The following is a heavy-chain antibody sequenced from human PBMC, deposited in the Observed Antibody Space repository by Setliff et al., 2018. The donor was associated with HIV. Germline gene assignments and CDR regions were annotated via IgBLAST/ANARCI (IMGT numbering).Heavy chain of an antibody. CDR1: GFTFINFG. J-gene: IGHJ4*02. D-gene: IGHD2-2*01. CDR3: ARSRPTNYFDY. CDR2: ITGFGGRT. Sequence: GGSLRLSCAASGFTFINFGLSWVRQAPGKGLEWVSTITGFGGRTYYADSVKGRFTISKDTSNNTLYLQMNSLRADDTALYYCARSRPTNYFDYWGQGTLVTVSS. V-gene: IGHV3-23*01.